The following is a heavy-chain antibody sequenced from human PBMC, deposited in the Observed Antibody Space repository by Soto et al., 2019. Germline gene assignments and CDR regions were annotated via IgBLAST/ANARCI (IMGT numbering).Heavy chain of an antibody. CDR3: ASPPSYYDFWSGPKYGMDV. V-gene: IGHV1-69*13. D-gene: IGHD3-3*01. J-gene: IGHJ6*02. Sequence: GASVKVSCKASGGTFSSYAISWVRQAPGQGLEWMGGIIPIFGTANYAQKFQGRVTITADESTSTAYMELSSLRSEDTAVYYYASPPSYYDFWSGPKYGMDVWGQGTTVTVPS. CDR2: IIPIFGTA. CDR1: GGTFSSYA.